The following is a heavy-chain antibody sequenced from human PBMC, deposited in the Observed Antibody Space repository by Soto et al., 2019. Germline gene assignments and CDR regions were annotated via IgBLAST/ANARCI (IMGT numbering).Heavy chain of an antibody. CDR1: GFTFSDYY. V-gene: IGHV3-11*05. CDR2: ITGSSDYT. J-gene: IGHJ6*02. CDR3: AREYYYGMDV. Sequence: QVQLVESGGGLVRPGGSLRLSCAASGFTFSDYYMTGIRQAPGKGLEWVSYITGSSDYTNYADSVKGRFTISRDNVKNSLYLQVNSLRAEDTAVYYCAREYYYGMDVWGQGTTVTVSS.